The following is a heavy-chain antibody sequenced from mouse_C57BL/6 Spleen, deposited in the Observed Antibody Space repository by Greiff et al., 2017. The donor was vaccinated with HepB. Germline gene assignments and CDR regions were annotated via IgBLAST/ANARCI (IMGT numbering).Heavy chain of an antibody. CDR3: ARCPITTYYFDY. CDR1: GYTFTDYA. CDR2: ISTYYGDA. Sequence: QVQLQQSGPELVRPGVSVKISCKGSGYTFTDYAMHWVKQSHAKSLEWIGVISTYYGDASYNQKFKDKATMTVEKSSSTAYMELARLTSEDSAVYYCARCPITTYYFDYWGQGTTLTVSS. J-gene: IGHJ2*01. V-gene: IGHV1-67*01. D-gene: IGHD1-1*01.